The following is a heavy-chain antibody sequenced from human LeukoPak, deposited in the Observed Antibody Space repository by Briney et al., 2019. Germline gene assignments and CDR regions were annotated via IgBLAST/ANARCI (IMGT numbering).Heavy chain of an antibody. CDR2: IYYSGST. V-gene: IGHV4-39*07. CDR1: GGSISSSSYY. CDR3: ARDTYCSGGSCYHRYFDY. Sequence: SETLSLTCTVSGGSISSSSYYWGWIRQPPGKGLEWIGSIYYSGSTYYNPSLKSRVTISVDTSKNQFSLKLSSVTAADTAVYYCARDTYCSGGSCYHRYFDYWGQGTLVTVSS. J-gene: IGHJ4*02. D-gene: IGHD2-15*01.